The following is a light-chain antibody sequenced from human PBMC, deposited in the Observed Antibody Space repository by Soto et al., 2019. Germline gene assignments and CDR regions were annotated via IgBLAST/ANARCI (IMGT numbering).Light chain of an antibody. J-gene: IGLJ3*02. CDR3: TSYVGSDIWV. CDR1: SSDVGAYKY. CDR2: EVS. V-gene: IGLV2-8*01. Sequence: QSALTQPPSASGSPGQSVTISCTGTSSDVGAYKYVSWYQQYPGKAPKLMIYEVSKRPSGVPDRFSGSKSGNTASLTVSGRQAADEADYYCTSYVGSDIWVFGGGTKVTVL.